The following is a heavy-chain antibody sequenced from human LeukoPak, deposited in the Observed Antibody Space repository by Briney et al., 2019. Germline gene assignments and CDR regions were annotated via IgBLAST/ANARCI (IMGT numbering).Heavy chain of an antibody. CDR3: ARRSPHCSGTSCYDDY. J-gene: IGHJ4*02. CDR1: GLPFSSYW. D-gene: IGHD2-2*01. V-gene: IGHV5-51*01. Sequence: GGSLTLFCVASGLPFSSYWVGWLREMRGRGLEGVAIIYRGDSDTRYSPSFQGQVTISADKSISTVYLQWSSLKASDTAMYYCARRSPHCSGTSCYDDYWGQGTLVTVSS. CDR2: IYRGDSDT.